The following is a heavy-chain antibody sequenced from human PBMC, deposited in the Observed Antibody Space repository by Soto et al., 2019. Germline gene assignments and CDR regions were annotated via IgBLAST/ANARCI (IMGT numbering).Heavy chain of an antibody. CDR1: GGTFSNSA. V-gene: IGHV1-69*13. CDR3: AKPAEELDKEIIKGIAN. D-gene: IGHD1-1*01. J-gene: IGHJ4*02. CDR2: ILPIFGTP. Sequence: SVXVSCKASGGTFSNSAISWVRQAPGQGLEWMGGILPIFGTPNYAQKFQGRLTISADEFSSTAYMELNILRSEDTAVYYCAKPAEELDKEIIKGIANWGQGSLVTVSS.